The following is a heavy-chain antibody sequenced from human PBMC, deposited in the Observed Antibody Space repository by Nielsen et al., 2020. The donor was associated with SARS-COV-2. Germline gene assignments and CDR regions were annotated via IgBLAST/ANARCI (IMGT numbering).Heavy chain of an antibody. J-gene: IGHJ6*02. CDR1: GFTFRNAW. CDR2: IKAKTDGETT. CDR3: STGGVAAVGTYYYYYGMDV. V-gene: IGHV3-15*01. Sequence: GGSLRLSCVASGFTFRNAWMTWVRQAPGKWLEWVGRIKAKTDGETTVYAAPVQGRFTISRDDSEMTLYLQMDSLEIEDTGVYYCSTGGVAAVGTYYYYYGMDVWGQGTTVAVSS. D-gene: IGHD6-13*01.